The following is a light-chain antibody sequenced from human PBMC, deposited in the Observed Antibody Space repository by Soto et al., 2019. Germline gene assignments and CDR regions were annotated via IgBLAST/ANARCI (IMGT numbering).Light chain of an antibody. CDR2: KVS. Sequence: DVVVTQSPLSLPVTLGQAASISCRSGQSLVYSDGNTYLSWFQQRPGQSPRRLIYKVSNRDAGVPDRFSGSGSGTDFTPKISRVEAEDVGVYYCMQGTHWPPITFGQGTRLEIK. V-gene: IGKV2-30*01. CDR3: MQGTHWPPIT. J-gene: IGKJ5*01. CDR1: QSLVYSDGNTY.